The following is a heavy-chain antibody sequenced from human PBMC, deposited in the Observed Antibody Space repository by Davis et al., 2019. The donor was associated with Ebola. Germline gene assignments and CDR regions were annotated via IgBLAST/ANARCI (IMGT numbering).Heavy chain of an antibody. J-gene: IGHJ6*02. Sequence: PGGSLRLSCAASGFTFANYAMTWVRQAPGKGLEWVSAVSGTGGFTYYADSVKGRFTISRDNSKNTLYLQMNSLRAEDTAVYYCAKATTVTTHYGMDVWGQGTTVTVSS. CDR1: GFTFANYA. V-gene: IGHV3-23*01. CDR3: AKATTVTTHYGMDV. D-gene: IGHD4-17*01. CDR2: VSGTGGFT.